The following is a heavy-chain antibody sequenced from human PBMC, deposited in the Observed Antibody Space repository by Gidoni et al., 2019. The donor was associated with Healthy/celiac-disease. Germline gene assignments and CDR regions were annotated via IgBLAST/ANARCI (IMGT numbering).Heavy chain of an antibody. J-gene: IGHJ4*02. Sequence: EVQLVESGGGLVQPGGSLRLSCAASGFTFSSYSMNWVRQAPGKGLEWVSYISSSSSTIYYADSVKGRFTISRDNAKNSLYLQMNSLRDEDTAVYYCARVGSSGYYYYFDYWGQGTLVTVSS. CDR1: GFTFSSYS. CDR2: ISSSSSTI. CDR3: ARVGSSGYYYYFDY. D-gene: IGHD3-22*01. V-gene: IGHV3-48*02.